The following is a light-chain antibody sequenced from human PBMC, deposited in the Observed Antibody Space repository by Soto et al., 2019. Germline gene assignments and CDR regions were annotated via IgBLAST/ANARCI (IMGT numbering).Light chain of an antibody. CDR3: CSYAASYV. CDR1: TSDVGSYNL. J-gene: IGLJ1*01. V-gene: IGLV2-23*01. Sequence: QSVLTQPASVSGSPGQSITISCTGTTSDVGSYNLVSWYQQHPGKAPKLMIYEGSKRPSGVSNRFSGSKSGNTASLTISGLQVEDEADYYCCSYAASYVFGTGTKVTVL. CDR2: EGS.